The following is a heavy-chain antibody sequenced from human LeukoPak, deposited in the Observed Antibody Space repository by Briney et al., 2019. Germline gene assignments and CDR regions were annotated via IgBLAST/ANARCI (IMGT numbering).Heavy chain of an antibody. J-gene: IGHJ4*02. Sequence: PGGSLRLSCAASGFTFSSYAMHWVRQAPGKGLEWVAVISYDGSSKYYADSVKGRFTISRDNSKNTLYLQMNSLRAEDTAVYYCAKRGPIYSASPGNYFDYWGQGTLVTVSS. V-gene: IGHV3-30-3*02. CDR2: ISYDGSSK. D-gene: IGHD3-10*01. CDR3: AKRGPIYSASPGNYFDY. CDR1: GFTFSSYA.